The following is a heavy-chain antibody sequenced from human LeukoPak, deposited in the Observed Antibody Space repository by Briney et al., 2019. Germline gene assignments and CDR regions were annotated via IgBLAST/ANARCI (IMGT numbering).Heavy chain of an antibody. Sequence: ASVTVSCKSTGYTFTVNYMHWGRQAPGQGLEWMGWINPNSGGTNYAQKFQGRVTMTRDTSISTAYKELSRLRSDDTAVYYCARDRWLRPANVSPTAGFDPWGQGTLVTVSS. D-gene: IGHD5-24*01. CDR3: ARDRWLRPANVSPTAGFDP. V-gene: IGHV1-2*02. J-gene: IGHJ5*02. CDR1: GYTFTVNY. CDR2: INPNSGGT.